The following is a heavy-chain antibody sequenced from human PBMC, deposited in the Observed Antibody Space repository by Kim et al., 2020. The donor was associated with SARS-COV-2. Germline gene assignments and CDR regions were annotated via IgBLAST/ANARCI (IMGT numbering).Heavy chain of an antibody. CDR1: GYTFTSYG. D-gene: IGHD3-22*01. Sequence: ASVKVSCKASGYTFTSYGISWVRQAPGQGLEWMGWISAYNGNTNYAQKFQGRVTMTTDTSTGTAYMELRSLRSDDTAVYYCARARSSSGYIVYWGQEPWSPSPQ. J-gene: IGHJ4*01. V-gene: IGHV1-18*04. CDR3: ARARSSSGYIVY. CDR2: ISAYNGNT.